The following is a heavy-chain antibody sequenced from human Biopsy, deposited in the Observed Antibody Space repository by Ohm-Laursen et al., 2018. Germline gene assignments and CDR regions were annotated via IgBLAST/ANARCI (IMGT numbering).Heavy chain of an antibody. Sequence: TLSLTCTLSGYSIIPSGPVNWSWIRQPPGQGLQYIGFIYSGGNTTYNPSLRSRVTMSDDTSKNQFSLRLNSVTAADTAVYYCARGMRTTGWPYFDYWGQGILVTVSS. V-gene: IGHV4-61*01. CDR1: GYSIIPSGPVN. D-gene: IGHD2/OR15-2a*01. CDR3: ARGMRTTGWPYFDY. CDR2: IYSGGNT. J-gene: IGHJ4*02.